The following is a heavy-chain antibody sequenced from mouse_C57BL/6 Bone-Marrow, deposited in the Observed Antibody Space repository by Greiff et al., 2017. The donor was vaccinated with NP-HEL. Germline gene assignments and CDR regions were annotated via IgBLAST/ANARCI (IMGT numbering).Heavy chain of an antibody. V-gene: IGHV5-4*01. Sequence: EVQLQESGGGLVKPGGSLKLSCAASGFTFSSYAMSWVRQTPEKRLEWVATISDGGSYTYYPDNVQGRFTISRDNAKNNLYLQMSHLKSEDTAVYYCARDDYDGDPTMDYWGQGTSVTVSS. D-gene: IGHD2-4*01. CDR3: ARDDYDGDPTMDY. J-gene: IGHJ4*01. CDR2: ISDGGSYT. CDR1: GFTFSSYA.